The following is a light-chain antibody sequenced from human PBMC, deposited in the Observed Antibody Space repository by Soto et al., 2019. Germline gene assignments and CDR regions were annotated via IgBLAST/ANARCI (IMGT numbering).Light chain of an antibody. CDR1: SSDVGSYNR. Sequence: QSVLTQPPSVSGSPGQSVTISCTGTSSDVGSYNRVSWYQQPPGTAPKLMIYDVSNRPSGVPDRFSGSKSGNTASLTISGLQAEDEADYYCSSYPSSNTYVFGTWTKVTVL. J-gene: IGLJ1*01. CDR2: DVS. CDR3: SSYPSSNTYV. V-gene: IGLV2-18*02.